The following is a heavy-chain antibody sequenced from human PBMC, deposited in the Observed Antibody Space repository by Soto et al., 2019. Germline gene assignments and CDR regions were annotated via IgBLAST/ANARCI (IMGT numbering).Heavy chain of an antibody. V-gene: IGHV4-30-4*01. Sequence: QVQLQESGPGLVKPSQTLSLTCTVSGASISSGDYYWTWIRQPPGKGLEWIGYIYYSGTTYYNPSLKSRVSISLDTSKNRFSPKLSSVTAADTGVYYCALRFGTAWGQGTTVTVSS. J-gene: IGHJ6*02. CDR2: IYYSGTT. CDR1: GASISSGDYY. CDR3: ALRFGTA. D-gene: IGHD3-3*01.